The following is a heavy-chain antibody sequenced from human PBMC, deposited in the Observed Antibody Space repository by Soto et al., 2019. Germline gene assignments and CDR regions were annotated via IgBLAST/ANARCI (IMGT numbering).Heavy chain of an antibody. D-gene: IGHD3-22*01. V-gene: IGHV3-21*01. Sequence: GGSLRLSCAASGFTFSSYSMNWVRQAPGKGLEWVSSISSSSSYIYYADSVKGRFTISRDNAKSSLYLQMNSLRAEDTAVYYCARGQGGYSDYFDYWGQGTLVTVSS. CDR2: ISSSSSYI. CDR3: ARGQGGYSDYFDY. CDR1: GFTFSSYS. J-gene: IGHJ4*02.